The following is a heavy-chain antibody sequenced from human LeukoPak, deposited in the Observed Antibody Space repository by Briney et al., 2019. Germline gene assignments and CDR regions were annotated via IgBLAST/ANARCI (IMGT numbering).Heavy chain of an antibody. CDR1: GGSISSYY. J-gene: IGHJ4*02. CDR2: IYYSGST. D-gene: IGHD6-19*01. V-gene: IGHV4-59*01. Sequence: SETLSLTCTVSGGSISSYYWSWIRQPPGKGLEWIGYIYYSGSTNYNPSLKSRVTISVDTSKIQFSLKLSSVTAADTAVYYCARVDFGGWYDYWGQGTLVTVSS. CDR3: ARVDFGGWYDY.